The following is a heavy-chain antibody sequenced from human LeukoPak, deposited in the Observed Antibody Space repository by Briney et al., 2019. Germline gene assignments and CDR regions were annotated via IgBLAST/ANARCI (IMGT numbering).Heavy chain of an antibody. V-gene: IGHV1-69*13. J-gene: IGHJ4*02. CDR3: AVGAGYQLPPGGY. CDR1: GGTFSSYA. CDR2: IIPIFGTA. D-gene: IGHD2-2*01. Sequence: SVKVSCKASGGTFSSYAISWVRQAPGRGLEWMGGIIPIFGTANYAQKFQGRVTITADESTSTAYMELSSLRSEDTAVYYCAVGAGYQLPPGGYWGQGTLVTVSS.